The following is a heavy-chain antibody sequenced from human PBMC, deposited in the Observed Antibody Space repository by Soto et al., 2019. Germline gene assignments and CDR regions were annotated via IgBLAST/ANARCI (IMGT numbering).Heavy chain of an antibody. V-gene: IGHV3-21*01. D-gene: IGHD3-10*01. Sequence: GGSLRLSCAASGFTFSSYSMNWVRQAPGKGLEWVSSISSSSSYIYYADSVKGRFTISRDNAKNSLYLQMNSLRAQDTAVYYCARDQYYYGSGSFPRLFYYWGQGTLVTVSS. CDR3: ARDQYYYGSGSFPRLFYY. CDR1: GFTFSSYS. J-gene: IGHJ4*02. CDR2: ISSSSSYI.